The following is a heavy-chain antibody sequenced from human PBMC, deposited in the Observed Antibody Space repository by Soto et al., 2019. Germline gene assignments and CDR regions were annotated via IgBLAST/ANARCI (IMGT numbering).Heavy chain of an antibody. CDR3: ARDGITVVVVAATIYFDF. CDR2: ISFDGSNK. Sequence: QVQLVESGGGVVQPGRSLRLSCAASGFTFTNYAMYWVRQAPGKGLEWVAVISFDGSNKYYADSVKGRFTISRDNSKNALYRQMNSLRAEDTAVYYCARDGITVVVVAATIYFDFWGQGTLVTVSS. D-gene: IGHD2-15*01. J-gene: IGHJ4*02. CDR1: GFTFTNYA. V-gene: IGHV3-30-3*01.